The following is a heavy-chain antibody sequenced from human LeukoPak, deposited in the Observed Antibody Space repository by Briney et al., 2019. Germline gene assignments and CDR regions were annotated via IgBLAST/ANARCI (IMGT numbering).Heavy chain of an antibody. CDR1: GFTFSSYG. CDR2: IWYDGSNK. J-gene: IGHJ6*03. V-gene: IGHV3-33*06. CDR3: AKDWARARDYYYYMDV. D-gene: IGHD3-16*01. Sequence: GRSLRLPCAASGFTFSSYGMHWVRQAPGKGLEWVAVIWYDGSNKYYADSVKGRFTTSRDNSKNTLYLQMNSLRAEDTAVYYCAKDWARARDYYYYMDVWGKGTTVTVSS.